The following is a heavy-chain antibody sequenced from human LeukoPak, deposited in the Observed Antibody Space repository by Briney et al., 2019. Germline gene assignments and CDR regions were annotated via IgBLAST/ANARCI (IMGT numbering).Heavy chain of an antibody. D-gene: IGHD3-10*02. Sequence: PGGSLRLSCAASGFTFSSYAMHWVRQAPGKGLEWVAVISYDGSNKYYADSVKGRFTISRDNAKNSLYLQMNSLRAEDTAVYYCARAYYVANWGQGTLVTVSS. CDR2: ISYDGSNK. CDR3: ARAYYVAN. CDR1: GFTFSSYA. J-gene: IGHJ4*02. V-gene: IGHV3-30*04.